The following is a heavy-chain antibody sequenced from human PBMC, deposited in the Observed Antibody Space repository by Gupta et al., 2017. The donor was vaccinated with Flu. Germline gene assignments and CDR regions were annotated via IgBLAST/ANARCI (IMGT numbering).Heavy chain of an antibody. Sequence: EVQLVESGGGLVQPGRSLRLSCTASGFTFGDYAMSWVRQAPGKGLEWVGFIRSKAYGGTTEYAASVKGRFTISRDDSKSIAYLQMNSLKTEDTAVYYCLATSKMATMGYWGHGSLVTVSS. CDR1: GFTFGDYA. D-gene: IGHD5-12*01. J-gene: IGHJ4*01. CDR2: IRSKAYGGTT. V-gene: IGHV3-49*04. CDR3: LATSKMATMGY.